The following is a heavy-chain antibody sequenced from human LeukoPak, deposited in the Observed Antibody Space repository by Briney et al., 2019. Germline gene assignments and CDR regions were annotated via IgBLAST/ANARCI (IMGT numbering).Heavy chain of an antibody. CDR3: ARALSVSMIRGIIIPYNFDH. D-gene: IGHD3-10*01. J-gene: IGHJ4*02. CDR2: IDPSSGGT. Sequence: GASVKVSCKASGYTFIGYHIQWVRQAPGQGLEWMGWIDPSSGGTNYAQKFQGWVTMTRDTSINTAHMELSRLRSNDTAVYYCARALSVSMIRGIIIPYNFDHWGQGTLVTVSS. V-gene: IGHV1-2*04. CDR1: GYTFIGYH.